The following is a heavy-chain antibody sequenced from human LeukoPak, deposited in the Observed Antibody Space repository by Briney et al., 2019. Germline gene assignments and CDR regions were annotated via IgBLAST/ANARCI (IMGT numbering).Heavy chain of an antibody. CDR1: GGSISSYY. J-gene: IGHJ4*02. V-gene: IGHV4-59*01. D-gene: IGHD3-10*01. CDR3: ARFYYYGSGPYFDY. CDR2: IYYSGST. Sequence: SETLSLTCTVSGGSISSYYWSWIRQPPGKGLEWIGYIYYSGSTNYNPSLKSRVTISVDTSKNQFSLKLSSVTAADTAVYYCARFYYYGSGPYFDYWGQGTLVTVSS.